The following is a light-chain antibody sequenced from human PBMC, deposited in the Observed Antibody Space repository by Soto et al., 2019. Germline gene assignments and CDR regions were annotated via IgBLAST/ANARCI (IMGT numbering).Light chain of an antibody. J-gene: IGLJ3*02. Sequence: QPVLTQSPSASASLGASVKLTRTLSSGHSTYAIAWHQQQPEKGPRYLMKLNSDGSPSKGDGIPDRFSGSSSGAERYLTISSLQSEDEADYYCQTWGTGPWVFGGGTKLTVL. CDR1: SGHSTYA. CDR2: LNSDGSP. CDR3: QTWGTGPWV. V-gene: IGLV4-69*01.